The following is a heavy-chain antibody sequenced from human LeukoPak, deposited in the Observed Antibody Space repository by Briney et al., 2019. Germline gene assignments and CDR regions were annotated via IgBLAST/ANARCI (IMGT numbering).Heavy chain of an antibody. D-gene: IGHD3-16*02. CDR3: ARGLRLGELSSRATLFDY. CDR2: IYYSGST. CDR1: GGSISNYY. J-gene: IGHJ4*02. V-gene: IGHV4-59*08. Sequence: PSETLSLTCTVSGGSISNYYWSWIRQPPGKGLEWIGYIYYSGSTNYNPSLKSRVTMSVDTSKNQFSLKLSSVTAADTAVYYCARGLRLGELSSRATLFDYWGQGTLVTVSS.